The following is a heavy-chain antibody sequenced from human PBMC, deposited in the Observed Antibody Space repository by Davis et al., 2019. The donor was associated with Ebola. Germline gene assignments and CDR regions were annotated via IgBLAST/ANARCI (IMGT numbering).Heavy chain of an antibody. CDR2: IKQDGSEK. CDR3: AGDGVAAGSDY. D-gene: IGHD6-13*01. V-gene: IGHV3-7*01. CDR1: GFTFSRDW. J-gene: IGHJ4*02. Sequence: PGGSLRLSCVGSGFTFSRDWMTWLRQPPGKGLEWVATIKQDGSEKYYVDSVKGRFTISRDNARNSLFLQMNSLRVEDTAMYYCAGDGVAAGSDYWGQGTMVTVSS.